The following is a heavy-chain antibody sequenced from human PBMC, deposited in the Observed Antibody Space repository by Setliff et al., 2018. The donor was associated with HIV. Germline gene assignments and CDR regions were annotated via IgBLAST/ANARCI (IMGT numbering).Heavy chain of an antibody. D-gene: IGHD3-9*01. V-gene: IGHV3-33*08. Sequence: GGSLRLSCAASGFTFSSYGMHWVRQAPGKGLDWVATIWHDGSDKYYEDSRKGRFTMTRDTSISTAYMELRRLRSDDPAVYYCARGSLLGYFDWLFPDWGQGTLVTVLL. CDR2: IWHDGSDK. CDR1: GFTFSSYG. J-gene: IGHJ4*02. CDR3: ARGSLLGYFDWLFPD.